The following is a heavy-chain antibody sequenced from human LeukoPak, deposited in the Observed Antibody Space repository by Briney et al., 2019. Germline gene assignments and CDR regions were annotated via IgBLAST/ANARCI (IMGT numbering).Heavy chain of an antibody. CDR1: GGSFSGDY. CDR2: ISHSGST. J-gene: IGHJ2*01. V-gene: IGHV4-34*01. CDR3: ARASHVPSRYQLLLRYWYFDP. Sequence: SETLSLTCAVYGGSFSGDYWSWIRQPPGKGLEWIGEISHSGSTNYNPSLKSRVMISVDTSKNQFSLKLSSVAAADTAVYYCARASHVPSRYQLLLRYWYFDPWGRGTLVTVSS. D-gene: IGHD2-2*01.